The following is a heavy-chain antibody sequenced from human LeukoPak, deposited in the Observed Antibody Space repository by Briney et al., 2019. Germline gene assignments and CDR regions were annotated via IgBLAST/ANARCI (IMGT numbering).Heavy chain of an antibody. V-gene: IGHV3-74*01. J-gene: IGHJ5*02. CDR2: INTDGSST. Sequence: GGSLRLSCAASGFTFSSYAMSWVRQAPGKGLEWVSRINTDGSSTSYADSVKGRFTISRDNAKNSLYLQMNSLRAEDTAVYYYAREVLHYDILTGYYPPYNWFDPWGQGTLVTVSS. CDR1: GFTFSSYA. CDR3: AREVLHYDILTGYYPPYNWFDP. D-gene: IGHD3-9*01.